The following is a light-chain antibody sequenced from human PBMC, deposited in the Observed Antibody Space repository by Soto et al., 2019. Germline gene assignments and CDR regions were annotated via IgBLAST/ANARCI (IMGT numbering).Light chain of an antibody. J-gene: IGLJ1*01. Sequence: QSALTQPPSASGSPGQSVTISCTGTSSDIGVYDFVSWYQQHPGKAPKVIIYQVNKRPSGVPDRFSGSKSGNTASLTVSGLRPEDEADYFCSSYAGSYTYVFGTGTKLTVL. CDR2: QVN. V-gene: IGLV2-8*01. CDR3: SSYAGSYTYV. CDR1: SSDIGVYDF.